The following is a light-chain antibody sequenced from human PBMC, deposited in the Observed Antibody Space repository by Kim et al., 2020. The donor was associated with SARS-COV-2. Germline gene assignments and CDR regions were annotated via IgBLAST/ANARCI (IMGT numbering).Light chain of an antibody. V-gene: IGKV1-5*03. CDR1: QSIGRG. J-gene: IGKJ4*01. CDR2: KAS. CDR3: QQYNSYSPIT. Sequence: SVGDRVTITCRASQSIGRGLAWYQQKPGKAPNLLIYKASSLDTGVPSRFSGGGSGTEFTLTISSLQPDDFATYYCQQYNSYSPITFGGGTKVEIK.